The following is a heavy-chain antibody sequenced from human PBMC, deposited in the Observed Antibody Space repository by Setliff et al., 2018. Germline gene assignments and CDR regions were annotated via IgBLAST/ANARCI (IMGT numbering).Heavy chain of an antibody. CDR2: IYHSGST. J-gene: IGHJ6*02. CDR3: ARSSYSGSYLNV. CDR1: GDSISSSNW. Sequence: SETLSLTCAVSGDSISSSNWWNWVRQPPGKGLEWIGEIYHSGSTKYNPSLKSRVTISVDKSKNQFSLKLSSVTAANTAVYYCARSSYSGSYLNVWGQGTTVTVSS. D-gene: IGHD1-26*01. V-gene: IGHV4-4*02.